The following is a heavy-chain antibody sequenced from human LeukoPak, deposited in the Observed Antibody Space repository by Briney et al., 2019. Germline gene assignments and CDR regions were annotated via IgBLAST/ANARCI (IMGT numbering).Heavy chain of an antibody. V-gene: IGHV1-3*01. CDR3: ARDGYSYGAGSSSWYFDY. J-gene: IGHJ4*02. Sequence: ASVKVSCKASGYTFTSYAMHWVRQAPGQRLEWMGWINAGNGNTKYSQKFQGRVTITRDTSASTAYMELSSLRSEDTAVYYCARDGYSYGAGSSSWYFDYWGQGTLVTVSS. D-gene: IGHD5-18*01. CDR2: INAGNGNT. CDR1: GYTFTSYA.